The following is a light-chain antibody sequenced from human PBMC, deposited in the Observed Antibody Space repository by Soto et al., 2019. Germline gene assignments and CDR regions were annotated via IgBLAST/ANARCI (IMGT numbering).Light chain of an antibody. J-gene: IGKJ1*01. V-gene: IGKV1-39*01. CDR3: QQNYSSPRT. CDR1: QSISSY. Sequence: DIQMTQSPSSLPASVGHRVTITCRASQSISSYLNWYQQKPGKAPKLLIYAASTLQSGVPSRFSGSGSGTDFTLTISSLQPEDFATYYCQQNYSSPRTFGQGTKVDIK. CDR2: AAS.